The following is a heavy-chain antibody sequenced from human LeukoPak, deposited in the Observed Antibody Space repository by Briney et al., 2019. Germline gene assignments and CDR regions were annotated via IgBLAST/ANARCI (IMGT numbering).Heavy chain of an antibody. CDR2: IYSEGST. V-gene: IGHV3-66*01. J-gene: IGHJ4*02. Sequence: GGSLRLSCAASGFTVSSNYMSWVRQAPGKGLEWLSVIYSEGSTYYADSVKGRFTISRDNSKNTLYLQMNSLRAGDRGVYYCTTKRGYSYGYADWGQGTLVTVSS. CDR3: TTKRGYSYGYAD. CDR1: GFTVSSNY. D-gene: IGHD5-18*01.